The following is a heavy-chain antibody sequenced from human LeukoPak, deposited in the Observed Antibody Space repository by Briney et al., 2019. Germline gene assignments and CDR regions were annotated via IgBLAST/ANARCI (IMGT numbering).Heavy chain of an antibody. V-gene: IGHV3-7*03. CDR3: ARALSA. D-gene: IGHD3-3*01. Sequence: PGGSLRLSCAASGFTFSNYWMHWVRQAPGKGLEWVANIKQDGSEKYHVDSAKGRFSISRDNAKNSLYLQMNSLRAEDTAVYYCARALSAWGQGTLVTVSS. CDR2: IKQDGSEK. J-gene: IGHJ4*02. CDR1: GFTFSNYW.